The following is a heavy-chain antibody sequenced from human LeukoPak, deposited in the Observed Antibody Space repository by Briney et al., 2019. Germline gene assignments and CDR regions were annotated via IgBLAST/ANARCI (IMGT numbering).Heavy chain of an antibody. CDR3: ASVLGYCSGGSCYSDY. Sequence: SETLSLTCAVYGGSFSGYYWSWIRQPPGKGLEWIGEINHSGSTNYNPSLKSRVTMSVDTFKNQFSLKLSSVTAADTAVYYCASVLGYCSGGSCYSDYWGQGTLVTVSS. J-gene: IGHJ4*02. CDR2: INHSGST. CDR1: GGSFSGYY. D-gene: IGHD2-15*01. V-gene: IGHV4-34*01.